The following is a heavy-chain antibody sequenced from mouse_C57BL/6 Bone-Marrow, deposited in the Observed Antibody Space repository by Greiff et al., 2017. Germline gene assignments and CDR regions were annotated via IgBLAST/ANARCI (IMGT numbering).Heavy chain of an antibody. CDR1: GYTFTSYW. J-gene: IGHJ2*01. D-gene: IGHD1-1*01. V-gene: IGHV1-74*01. CDR3: AIPCYYCGSSDGY. Sequence: QVQLQQPGAELVKPGASVKVSCKASGYTFTSYWMHWVKQRPGQGLEWIGRIHPSDSDTNYNPKFKGKATLTVDKSSSTAYMQLSSLTSGDSAVYDCAIPCYYCGSSDGYWDQGNTLTVSS. CDR2: IHPSDSDT.